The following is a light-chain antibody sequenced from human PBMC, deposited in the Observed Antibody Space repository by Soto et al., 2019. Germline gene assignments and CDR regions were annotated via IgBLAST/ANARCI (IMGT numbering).Light chain of an antibody. CDR2: GVS. Sequence: IVLTQSPDTLSLSPGERATLYCRASRSVSSSYLAWYQHKAGQAPRLLISGVSNRATDIPDRFSGSESVTDFTLTISRLEPEDFAVYYLQHYGSSPPYTFGQGTKLEIK. J-gene: IGKJ2*01. CDR1: RSVSSSY. V-gene: IGKV3-20*01. CDR3: QHYGSSPPYT.